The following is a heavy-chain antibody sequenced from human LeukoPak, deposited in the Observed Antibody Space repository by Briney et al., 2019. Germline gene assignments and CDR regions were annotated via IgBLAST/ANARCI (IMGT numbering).Heavy chain of an antibody. CDR2: IIPIFGTA. Sequence: SVKVSCMASGYTFTNYYMHWVRQAPGQGLEWMGGIIPIFGTANYAQKFRGRVTITADESTSTAYMELSSLRSEDTAVYYCARDRGGGPEYYFDYWGQGTLVTVSS. V-gene: IGHV1-69*13. J-gene: IGHJ4*02. CDR1: GYTFTNYY. CDR3: ARDRGGGPEYYFDY. D-gene: IGHD3-10*01.